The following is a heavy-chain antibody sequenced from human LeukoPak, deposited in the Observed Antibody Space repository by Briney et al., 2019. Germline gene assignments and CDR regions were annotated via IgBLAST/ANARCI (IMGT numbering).Heavy chain of an antibody. CDR3: ARADPGTDAFDI. V-gene: IGHV1-8*01. CDR2: MNPNSGNT. J-gene: IGHJ3*02. CDR1: GYTFTSYD. Sequence: ASVKVSCKASGYTFTSYDINWVRQATGQELEWMGWMNPNSGNTGYAQKFQGRVTMTRNTSISTAYMELSSLRSEDTAVYYCARADPGTDAFDIWGQGTMVTVSS. D-gene: IGHD6-19*01.